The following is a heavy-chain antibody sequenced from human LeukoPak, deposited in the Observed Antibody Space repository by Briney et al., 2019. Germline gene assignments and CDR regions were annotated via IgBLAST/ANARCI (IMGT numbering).Heavy chain of an antibody. J-gene: IGHJ6*02. D-gene: IGHD6-13*01. CDR2: INDRGST. CDR1: GDSVRSYY. V-gene: IGHV4-59*02. Sequence: PSETLSLTCTVSGDSVRSYYWSWIRQPPGQGLERLGHINDRGSTNYNPSLQGRVTISIDTSKNQFSLKVNSVTAADTAVYYCVRDSRYGSGWFEDGLDFWGQGTTVTVSS. CDR3: VRDSRYGSGWFEDGLDF.